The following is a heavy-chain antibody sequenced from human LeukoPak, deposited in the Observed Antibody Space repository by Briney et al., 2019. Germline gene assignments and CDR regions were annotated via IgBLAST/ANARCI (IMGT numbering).Heavy chain of an antibody. CDR3: ARGLVGGYNFDY. CDR1: GGSISISDFY. V-gene: IGHV4-39*01. Sequence: SETLSLTCTVSGGSISISDFYWGWIRQSPEKGLEWIGNIYFSGVTYFSPSLKSRVTLFLDTSKNQFSLKMRSVTAADTSAYYCARGLVGGYNFDYWGQGTLVTVSS. J-gene: IGHJ4*02. D-gene: IGHD3-22*01. CDR2: IYFSGVT.